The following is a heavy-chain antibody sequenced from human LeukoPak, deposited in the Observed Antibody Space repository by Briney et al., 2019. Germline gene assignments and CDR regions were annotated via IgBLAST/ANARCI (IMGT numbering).Heavy chain of an antibody. V-gene: IGHV3-53*01. Sequence: GGSLRLSCAASGFTVSRNYMTWVRQAPGKGLEWVSVIYSNNSTYYADSVKGRFTISRDSSKNTLYLQMNSLRVEDTAVYYCAKVLWGSGWYYFDYWGQGTLVTVSS. J-gene: IGHJ4*02. D-gene: IGHD6-19*01. CDR2: IYSNNST. CDR3: AKVLWGSGWYYFDY. CDR1: GFTVSRNY.